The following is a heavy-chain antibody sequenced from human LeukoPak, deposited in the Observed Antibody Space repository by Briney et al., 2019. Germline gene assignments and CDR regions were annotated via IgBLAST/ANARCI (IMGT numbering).Heavy chain of an antibody. Sequence: PGGSLRLSCAASGFTFSSYAMSWVRQAPGKGLEWVSAISGSGGSTYYADSVKGRFTISRDNSKNTLYLQMNSLRAEDTAVYYCAKDSGRYFDWLLSYWGQGTLVTVPS. V-gene: IGHV3-23*01. CDR3: AKDSGRYFDWLLSY. D-gene: IGHD3-9*01. J-gene: IGHJ4*02. CDR2: ISGSGGST. CDR1: GFTFSSYA.